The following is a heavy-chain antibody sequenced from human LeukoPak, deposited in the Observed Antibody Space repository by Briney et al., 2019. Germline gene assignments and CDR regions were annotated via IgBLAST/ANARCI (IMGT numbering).Heavy chain of an antibody. D-gene: IGHD5-24*01. V-gene: IGHV3-73*01. CDR2: IRSKANSYAT. Sequence: GGSLRLSCAASGFTFSGSAMHWVRQASGKGLEWVGRIRSKANSYATAYAASVKGRFTISRDDSKNTAYLQMNSLKTEDTAVYYCTRLYGDGCNPPRFDYWGQGTLVTVSS. J-gene: IGHJ4*02. CDR3: TRLYGDGCNPPRFDY. CDR1: GFTFSGSA.